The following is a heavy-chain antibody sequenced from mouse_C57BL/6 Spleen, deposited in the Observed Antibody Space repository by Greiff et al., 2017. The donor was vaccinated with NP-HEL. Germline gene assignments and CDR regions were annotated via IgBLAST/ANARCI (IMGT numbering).Heavy chain of an antibody. CDR2: IDPETGGT. CDR1: GYTFTDYE. J-gene: IGHJ1*03. V-gene: IGHV1-15*01. D-gene: IGHD1-1*01. CDR3: TDITAVVEDWYFDV. Sequence: QVQLQQSGAELVRPGASVTLSCKVSGYTFTDYEMHWVKQTPVHGLEWIGAIDPETGGTAYNQKFKGKAILTADKSSSTAYMELRSLTSEDSAVYYCTDITAVVEDWYFDVWGTGTTVTVSS.